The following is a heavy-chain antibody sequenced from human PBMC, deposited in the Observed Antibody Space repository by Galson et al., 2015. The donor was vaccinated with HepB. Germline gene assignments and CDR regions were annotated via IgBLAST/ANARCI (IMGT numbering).Heavy chain of an antibody. CDR1: GFTFSSYS. D-gene: IGHD4-11*01. CDR2: ISSSSSTI. CDR3: ATLDVMTTDDFDY. J-gene: IGHJ4*02. Sequence: SLRLSCAASGFTFSSYSMNWVRQAPGKGLEWVSYISSSSSTIYYADSVKGRFTISRDNAKNSLYLQMNSLRAEDTAVYYCATLDVMTTDDFDYWGQGTLVTVSS. V-gene: IGHV3-48*01.